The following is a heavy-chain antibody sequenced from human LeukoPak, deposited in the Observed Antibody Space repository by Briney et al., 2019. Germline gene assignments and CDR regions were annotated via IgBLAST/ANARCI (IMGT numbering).Heavy chain of an antibody. CDR2: INHSGST. CDR1: GGSFSGYY. V-gene: IGHV4-34*01. Sequence: SETLSLTCAVYGGSFSGYYWSWIRQPPGKGLEWIGEINHSGSTNYNPSLKSRVTISVDTSKNQFSLKLSSVTAADTAVYYCARREDIVLMVYAPHFDYWGQGTLVTVSS. D-gene: IGHD2-8*01. CDR3: ARREDIVLMVYAPHFDY. J-gene: IGHJ4*02.